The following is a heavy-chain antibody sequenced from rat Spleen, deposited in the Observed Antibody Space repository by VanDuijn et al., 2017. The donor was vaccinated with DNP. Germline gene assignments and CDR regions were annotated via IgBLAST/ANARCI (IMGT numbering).Heavy chain of an antibody. Sequence: EVQLVESGGGLVQPGRSLKLSCTASGFTFSDYNMAWVRQAPKNGLEWVATISYDGSSTYYRDSVKGRFTISRDNAKSTLYLQMDSLRSEDTATYYCARHDYYSSPYYAMDAWGQGTSVTVSS. V-gene: IGHV5-7*01. CDR2: ISYDGSST. J-gene: IGHJ4*01. D-gene: IGHD1-2*01. CDR1: GFTFSDYN. CDR3: ARHDYYSSPYYAMDA.